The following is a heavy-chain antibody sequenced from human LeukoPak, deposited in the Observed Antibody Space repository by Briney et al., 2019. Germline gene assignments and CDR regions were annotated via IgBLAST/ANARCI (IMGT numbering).Heavy chain of an antibody. CDR3: AKDHYYDSSGYYEGFDY. CDR1: GFTFSSYG. D-gene: IGHD3-22*01. J-gene: IGHJ4*02. V-gene: IGHV3-30*18. CDR2: ISYDGSNK. Sequence: PGRSLRLSCAASGFTFSSYGMHWVRQAPGKGLEWVAVISYDGSNKYYADSVKGRFTISRDNSKNTLYLQMNSLRAEDTAVYYCAKDHYYDSSGYYEGFDYWGQGTLVTVSS.